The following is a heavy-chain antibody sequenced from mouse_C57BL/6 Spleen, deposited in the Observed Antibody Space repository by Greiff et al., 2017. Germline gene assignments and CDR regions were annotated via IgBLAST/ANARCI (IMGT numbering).Heavy chain of an antibody. V-gene: IGHV1-64*01. CDR3: AKPGGSSSDYAMDY. Sequence: QVQLQQPGAELVKPGASVKLSCKASGYTFTSYWMHWVKQRPGQGLEWIGMIHPNSGSTNYNEKFKSKATLTVDKSSSTAYMQLSSLTSEDSAVYYCAKPGGSSSDYAMDYWGQGTSVTVSS. D-gene: IGHD1-1*01. J-gene: IGHJ4*01. CDR2: IHPNSGST. CDR1: GYTFTSYW.